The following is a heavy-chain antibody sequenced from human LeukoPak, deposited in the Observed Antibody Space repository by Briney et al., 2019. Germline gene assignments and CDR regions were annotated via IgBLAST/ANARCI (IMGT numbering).Heavy chain of an antibody. CDR3: AWGCDDDYDYYGKDV. Sequence: GGSLRLSCAASGFTFSSYWMHWVRQAPGKGLVWVSRINSDGSSTSYADSVKGRFTISRDNAKNTLYLQMNSLRAKDTAVYYCAWGCDDDYDYYGKDVWGQGTTVTVSS. J-gene: IGHJ6*02. D-gene: IGHD1-1*01. CDR1: GFTFSSYW. CDR2: INSDGSST. V-gene: IGHV3-74*01.